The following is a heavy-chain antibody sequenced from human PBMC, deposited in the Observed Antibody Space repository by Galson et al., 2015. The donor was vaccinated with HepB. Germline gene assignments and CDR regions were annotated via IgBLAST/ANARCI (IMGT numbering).Heavy chain of an antibody. Sequence: SLRLSCAAYGFTFNSCWMSWVRQAPGEGLEWVAIIKQDGSEKHYVQSVRGRFTISRDNVKSSLYLQMNSLRAEDTAVYYCARGNSGKYWAYFDYWGQGNLVSVSS. CDR3: ARGNSGKYWAYFDY. D-gene: IGHD1-26*01. J-gene: IGHJ4*02. CDR2: IKQDGSEK. CDR1: GFTFNSCW. V-gene: IGHV3-7*03.